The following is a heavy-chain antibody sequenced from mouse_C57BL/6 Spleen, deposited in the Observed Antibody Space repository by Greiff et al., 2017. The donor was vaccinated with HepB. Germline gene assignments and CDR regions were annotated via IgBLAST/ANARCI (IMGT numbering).Heavy chain of an antibody. V-gene: IGHV1-15*01. CDR1: GYTFTDYE. Sequence: SGAELVRPGASVTLSCKASGYTFTDYEMHWVKQTPVHGLEWIGAIDPETGGTAYNQKFKGKAILTADKSSSTAYMELRSLTSEDSAVYYCTRGRHYYGSSYVLFDYWGQGTTLTVSS. D-gene: IGHD1-1*01. J-gene: IGHJ2*01. CDR3: TRGRHYYGSSYVLFDY. CDR2: IDPETGGT.